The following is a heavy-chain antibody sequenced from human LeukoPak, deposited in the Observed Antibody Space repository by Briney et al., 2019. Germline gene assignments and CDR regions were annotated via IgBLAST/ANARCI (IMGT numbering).Heavy chain of an antibody. J-gene: IGHJ1*01. Sequence: TGGSRRLSCAASGFTSSSYSMNCVSQAPGNGLEWVSSISTSSSYIYYADSVKGRFTISRDNAKNSLYLQMTSLRAEDTAVYYCARDPAPIYDILTGYCKSETQYYQHWGQGTLVTVSS. CDR1: GFTSSSYS. CDR3: ARDPAPIYDILTGYCKSETQYYQH. CDR2: ISTSSSYI. D-gene: IGHD3-9*01. V-gene: IGHV3-21*01.